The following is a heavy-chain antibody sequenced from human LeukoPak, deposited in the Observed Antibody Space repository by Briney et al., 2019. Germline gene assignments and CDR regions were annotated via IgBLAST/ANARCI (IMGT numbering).Heavy chain of an antibody. D-gene: IGHD3-3*01. V-gene: IGHV1-46*01. Sequence: GASVKVSCKASGYTFTSYYMHWVRQAPGQGLEWMGIINPSGGSTSYAQKFQGRVTMTRDTSTSTVYMELSSLRSEDTAVYYCARARKPITVFGSGLFRWFDPWGQGTLVTVSS. CDR3: ARARKPITVFGSGLFRWFDP. J-gene: IGHJ5*02. CDR1: GYTFTSYY. CDR2: INPSGGST.